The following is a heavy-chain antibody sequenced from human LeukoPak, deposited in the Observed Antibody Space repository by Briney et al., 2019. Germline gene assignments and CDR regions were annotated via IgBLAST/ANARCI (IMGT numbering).Heavy chain of an antibody. V-gene: IGHV3-9*01. CDR1: GFTFDDYA. CDR3: AKSWDSSSWYTEKGFDY. D-gene: IGHD6-13*01. J-gene: IGHJ4*02. Sequence: SLRLSCAASGFTFDDYAMHWVRPAPGKGLEWVSGISWNSGSIGYADSVKGRFTISRDNAKNSLYLQMNSLRAEDTALYYCAKSWDSSSWYTEKGFDYWGQGTLVTVSS. CDR2: ISWNSGSI.